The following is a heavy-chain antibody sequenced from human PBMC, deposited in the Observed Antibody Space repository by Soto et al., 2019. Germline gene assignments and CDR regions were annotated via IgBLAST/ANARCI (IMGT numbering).Heavy chain of an antibody. CDR1: GGSISSYY. J-gene: IGHJ5*02. D-gene: IGHD1-1*01. Sequence: LSLTCTVSGGSISSYYWSWIRQPPGKGLEWIGRIYATGTTDYNPSLKSRVMMSVDTSKKQFSLKLRSVTAADTAVYYCVRDGTKTLRDWFDPWGQGISVTVSS. V-gene: IGHV4-4*07. CDR2: IYATGTT. CDR3: VRDGTKTLRDWFDP.